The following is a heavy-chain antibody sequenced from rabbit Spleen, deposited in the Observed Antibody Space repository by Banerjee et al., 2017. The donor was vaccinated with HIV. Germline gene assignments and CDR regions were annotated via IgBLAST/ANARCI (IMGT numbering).Heavy chain of an antibody. J-gene: IGHJ4*01. CDR2: IYPVFGIT. CDR3: VREVAVKFNL. Sequence: QLEETGGDLVQPGGSLTLSCKVSGFTISSYNMGWVRRAPGKGLEWIGDIYPVFGITNYANSVKGRFTISRDNTQNTLYLQLNSLTAADTATYFCVREVAVKFNLWGPGTLVTVS. D-gene: IGHD4-1*01. V-gene: IGHV1S7*01. CDR1: GFTISSYN.